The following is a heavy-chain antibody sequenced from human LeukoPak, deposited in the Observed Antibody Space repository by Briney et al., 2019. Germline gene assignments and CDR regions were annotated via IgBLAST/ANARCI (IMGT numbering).Heavy chain of an antibody. J-gene: IGHJ4*02. CDR1: GYTFTDHY. V-gene: IGHV1-2*02. Sequence: ASVTVSRKSSGYTFTDHYMHWVRQPPAQGLEWVGWINRNGGGTNYAQKFQGRVTMTRETSVSTAYMELSSLRSDDTAVYYFARGGLSDHFYYGGQGTLVTVSS. CDR3: ARGGLSDHFYY. CDR2: INRNGGGT. D-gene: IGHD2-21*02.